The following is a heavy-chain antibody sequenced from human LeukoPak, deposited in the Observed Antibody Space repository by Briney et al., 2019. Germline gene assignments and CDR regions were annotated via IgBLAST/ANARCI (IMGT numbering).Heavy chain of an antibody. CDR2: ISGYDGHT. J-gene: IGHJ5*02. Sequence: ASVKVSCKASGGTFSSYAISWVRQAPGQGLEWMGWISGYDGHTNYAQKFQGRVTMTTDTSTSTAYMELRSLRSDDTAVYYCARDEKYDSSGYIGDPWGQGTLVTVSS. D-gene: IGHD3-22*01. V-gene: IGHV1-18*01. CDR1: GGTFSSYA. CDR3: ARDEKYDSSGYIGDP.